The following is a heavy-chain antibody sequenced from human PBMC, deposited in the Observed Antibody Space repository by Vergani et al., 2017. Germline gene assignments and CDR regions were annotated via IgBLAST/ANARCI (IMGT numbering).Heavy chain of an antibody. CDR3: ARGGVIGAVAGTGIGWFDP. CDR1: GGSISSGGYY. CDR2: IYYSGST. V-gene: IGHV4-39*01. Sequence: QVQLQESGPGLVKPSQTLSLTCTVSGGSISSGGYYWGWIRQPPGKGLEWIGGIYYSGSTYYNPSLKSRVTISVDTSKNQFSLKLSSVTAADTAVYYCARGGVIGAVAGTGIGWFDPWGQGTLVTVSS. D-gene: IGHD6-19*01. J-gene: IGHJ5*02.